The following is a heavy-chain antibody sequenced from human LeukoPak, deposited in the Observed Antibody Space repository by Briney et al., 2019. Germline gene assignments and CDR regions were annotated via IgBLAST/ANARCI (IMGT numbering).Heavy chain of an antibody. D-gene: IGHD6-19*01. CDR3: ARGLAVADFFDRPDNFDY. J-gene: IGHJ4*02. CDR1: GFTFSSYS. V-gene: IGHV3-21*01. Sequence: PGGSLRLSCAASGFTFSSYSMNWVRQAPGKGLEWVSSISSSSSYIYYADSVKGRFTISRDNAKNSLYLQMNSLRAEDTAVYYCARGLAVADFFDRPDNFDYWGQGTLVTVSS. CDR2: ISSSSSYI.